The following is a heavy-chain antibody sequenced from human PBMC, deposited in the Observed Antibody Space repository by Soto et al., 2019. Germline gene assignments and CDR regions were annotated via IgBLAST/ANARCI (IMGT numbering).Heavy chain of an antibody. J-gene: IGHJ6*02. CDR3: ATEGGGYCSSTSCYSPGYYYGMDV. D-gene: IGHD2-2*02. Sequence: QVQLVQSGAEVKKPGSSVKVSCKASGGTFSSYAISWVRQAPGQGLEWMGGIIPIFGTANYAQKFQGRVTITADESTSTAYMELSSLRSEDTAVYYCATEGGGYCSSTSCYSPGYYYGMDVWGQGTTVTVSS. V-gene: IGHV1-69*01. CDR2: IIPIFGTA. CDR1: GGTFSSYA.